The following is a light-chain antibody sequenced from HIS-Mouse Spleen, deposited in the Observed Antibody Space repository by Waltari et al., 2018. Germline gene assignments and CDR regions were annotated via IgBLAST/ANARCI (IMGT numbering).Light chain of an antibody. J-gene: IGLJ3*02. Sequence: QSALTQPASVSGSPGQSITISCPGTSRYVGGYNYVSWYQQHPGKAPKLMIYDVSNRPSGVSNRFSGSKSGNTASLTISGLQAEDEADYYCSSYTSSSTFWVFGGGTKLTVL. CDR3: SSYTSSSTFWV. CDR2: DVS. V-gene: IGLV2-14*03. CDR1: SRYVGGYNY.